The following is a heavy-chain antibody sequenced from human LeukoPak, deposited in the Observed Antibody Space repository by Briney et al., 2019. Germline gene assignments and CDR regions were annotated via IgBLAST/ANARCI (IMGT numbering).Heavy chain of an antibody. Sequence: PGGSLRLPCAASGFTFSSYAMSWVRQAPGKGLEWVSAISGSGAYTYNADSVKGRFTISRDNAKNSLFLQMNSLTADDTAVYYCARERTTIVSGTTIGAYWGQGTLVTVSS. J-gene: IGHJ4*02. CDR2: ISGSGAYT. D-gene: IGHD2/OR15-2a*01. V-gene: IGHV3-23*01. CDR1: GFTFSSYA. CDR3: ARERTTIVSGTTIGAY.